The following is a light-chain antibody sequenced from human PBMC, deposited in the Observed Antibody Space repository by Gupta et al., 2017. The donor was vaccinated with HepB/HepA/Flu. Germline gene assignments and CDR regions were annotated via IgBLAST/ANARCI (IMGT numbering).Light chain of an antibody. Sequence: EIVITQSPATLSVSPGERATLSCRASQSGSNNLAWYQQKPGQAPRLLTYGAYIRAAGIPARFGGSGSGTEFTLTISSLQSEDIAVYYCQQYNNWRRTFGQGTKVEIK. CDR1: QSGSNN. J-gene: IGKJ1*01. V-gene: IGKV3-15*01. CDR3: QQYNNWRRT. CDR2: GAY.